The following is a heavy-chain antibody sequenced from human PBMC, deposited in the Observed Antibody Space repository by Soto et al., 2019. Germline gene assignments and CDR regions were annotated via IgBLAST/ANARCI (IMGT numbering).Heavy chain of an antibody. CDR3: AKAGCSGGTCYLYYFDY. CDR1: GFTFSNYA. D-gene: IGHD2-15*01. Sequence: GSLGLSCAASGFTFSNYAMSWVRQAPGKGLEWVSTISGRGGNTYYADSVKGRFTISRDNSRNTLYLQMDRLRVEDSAVYSCAKAGCSGGTCYLYYFDYWGQGALVTVSS. V-gene: IGHV3-23*01. J-gene: IGHJ4*02. CDR2: ISGRGGNT.